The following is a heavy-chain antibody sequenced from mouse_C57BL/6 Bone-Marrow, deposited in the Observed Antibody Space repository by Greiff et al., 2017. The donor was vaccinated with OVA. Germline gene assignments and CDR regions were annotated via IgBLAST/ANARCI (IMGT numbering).Heavy chain of an antibody. V-gene: IGHV3-1*01. CDR1: GYSITSGYD. CDR2: ISYSGST. D-gene: IGHD1-1*01. Sequence: EVQLQQSGPGMVKPSQSLSLTCTVTGYSITSGYDWHWIRHFPGNKLEWMGYISYSGSTNYNPSLKSRISITHDTSKNHFFLKLNSVTTEDTATYYCARAITTVNAMDYWGQGTSVTVSS. J-gene: IGHJ4*01. CDR3: ARAITTVNAMDY.